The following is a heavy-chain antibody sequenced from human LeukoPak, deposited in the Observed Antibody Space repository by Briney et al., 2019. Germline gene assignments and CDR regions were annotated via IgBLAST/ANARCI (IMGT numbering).Heavy chain of an antibody. CDR3: ARRLDYYDSSGYTINWFDP. CDR2: MNPNSGNT. D-gene: IGHD3-22*01. J-gene: IGHJ5*02. CDR1: GYTFTSYD. Sequence: ASVKVSCKASGYTFTSYDINWVRQATGQGLEWMGWMNPNSGNTNYAQKLQGRVTMTTDTSTSTAYMELRSLRSDDTAVYYCARRLDYYDSSGYTINWFDPWGQGTLVTVSS. V-gene: IGHV1-18*01.